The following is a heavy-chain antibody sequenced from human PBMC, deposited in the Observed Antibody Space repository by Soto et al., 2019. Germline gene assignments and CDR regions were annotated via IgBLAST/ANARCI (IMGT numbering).Heavy chain of an antibody. Sequence: QVQLVQSGPEVKMPGASVNVSCKASGYTFTSYGITWVRQAPGQGLEWMGRVSTYNGNTKYAQKFQGRVTMTTDTSTSTVYMHLRSLRSDDTAVYYCARERGLTASTLFGYWGQGTVVTV. D-gene: IGHD3-10*02. CDR1: GYTFTSYG. V-gene: IGHV1-18*01. CDR2: VSTYNGNT. J-gene: IGHJ4*02. CDR3: ARERGLTASTLFGY.